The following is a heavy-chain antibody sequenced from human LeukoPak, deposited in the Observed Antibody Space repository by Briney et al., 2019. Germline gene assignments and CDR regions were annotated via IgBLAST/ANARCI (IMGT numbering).Heavy chain of an antibody. Sequence: GGSLRLSCAASGFAFSSYSMNWVRQAPGKGLEWISYISRSSRTIYYADSVKGRFTISRDNAKNSLYLQMNSLRDEDTAVYYCATSDYGVHPTDCWGQGTLVTVSS. V-gene: IGHV3-48*02. J-gene: IGHJ4*02. CDR3: ATSDYGVHPTDC. D-gene: IGHD4-17*01. CDR1: GFAFSSYS. CDR2: ISRSSRTI.